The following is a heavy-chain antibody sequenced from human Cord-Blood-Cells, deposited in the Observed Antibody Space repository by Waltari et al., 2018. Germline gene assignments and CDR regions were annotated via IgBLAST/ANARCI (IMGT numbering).Heavy chain of an antibody. V-gene: IGHV1-8*01. CDR1: GSTFTSYD. CDR2: IKPNSGKK. J-gene: IGHJ4*02. Sequence: QVQLVQSGAEVKKPGASVTVSCKASGSTFTSYDINWVRQATGQGIEWIGGIKPNSGKKGYAQKVQGRGTMTRNTSISTAYRERSSLRSEDTAVYYCARGGDSSSFQNDYWVQGTLVTVSS. CDR3: ARGGDSSSFQNDY. D-gene: IGHD6-13*01.